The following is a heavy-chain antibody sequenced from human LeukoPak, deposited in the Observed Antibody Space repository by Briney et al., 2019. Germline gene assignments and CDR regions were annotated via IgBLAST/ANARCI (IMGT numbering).Heavy chain of an antibody. Sequence: PGGSLRLSCAASGFTFSSYAMSWVRQAPGKGLEWVSAISGSGSSTYYADSVKGRFTISRDNAKNSLYLQMNSLRAEDTAVYYCAREFRHYDVLTGYTKGFDYWGQGTLVTVSS. J-gene: IGHJ4*02. CDR3: AREFRHYDVLTGYTKGFDY. V-gene: IGHV3-23*01. CDR1: GFTFSSYA. CDR2: ISGSGSST. D-gene: IGHD3-9*01.